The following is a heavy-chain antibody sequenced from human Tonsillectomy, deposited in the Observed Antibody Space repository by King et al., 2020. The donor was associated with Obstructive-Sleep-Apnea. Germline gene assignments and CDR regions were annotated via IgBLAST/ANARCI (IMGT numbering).Heavy chain of an antibody. CDR2: ISGVGTNT. V-gene: IGHV3-23*04. J-gene: IGHJ4*02. Sequence: VQLVESGGGLVQPGGSLRLSCAASGFTFSSYTMSWVRQAPGKGLEWISGISGVGTNTYYGDSGKGRFIISRDNSKNTLYLQMNKLRAEDTAVYFCAHASFPPSDYWGQGALVTVSS. CDR3: AHASFPPSDY. CDR1: GFTFSSYT.